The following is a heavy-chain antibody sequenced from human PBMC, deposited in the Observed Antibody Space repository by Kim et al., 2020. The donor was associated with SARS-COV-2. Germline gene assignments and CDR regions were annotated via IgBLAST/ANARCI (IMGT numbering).Heavy chain of an antibody. Sequence: SETLSLTCAVYGGSFSGYYWGWIRQPQGKRTDWIGEINQSGSTNYNRSLKSRDTLSVDTSKNPTPLKMTAGTAADPPVYYCAGEGFAFDYWCQGNLAT. V-gene: IGHV4-34*01. J-gene: IGHJ4*02. CDR3: AGEGFAFDY. CDR1: GGSFSGYY. D-gene: IGHD3-10*01. CDR2: INQSGST.